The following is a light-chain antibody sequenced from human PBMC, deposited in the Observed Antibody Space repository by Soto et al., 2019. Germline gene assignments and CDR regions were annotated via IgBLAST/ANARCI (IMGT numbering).Light chain of an antibody. Sequence: DIVMTQSPDSLAVSLGERATINCKSSQSVLYSSNNKNYLAWYQQKPGQPPKLLIYWASTRESVVPDRFSGSGSGTDFTLPISSLQAEDVAVYYCQQYYSTPAWTFGQGNKVEIK. J-gene: IGKJ1*01. CDR2: WAS. CDR3: QQYYSTPAWT. CDR1: QSVLYSSNNKNY. V-gene: IGKV4-1*01.